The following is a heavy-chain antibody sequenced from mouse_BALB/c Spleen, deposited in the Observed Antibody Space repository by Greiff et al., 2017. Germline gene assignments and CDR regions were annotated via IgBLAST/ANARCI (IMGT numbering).Heavy chain of an antibody. V-gene: IGHV2-9*02. Sequence: VMLVESGPGLVAPSQSLSITCTVSGFSLTSYGVHWVRQPPGKGLEWLGVIWAGGSTNYNSALMSRLSISKDISKSQVFLKMNSLQTDDTAMYYCARDRPYYFDYWGQGTTLTVSS. CDR1: GFSLTSYG. CDR3: ARDRPYYFDY. J-gene: IGHJ2*01. CDR2: IWAGGST.